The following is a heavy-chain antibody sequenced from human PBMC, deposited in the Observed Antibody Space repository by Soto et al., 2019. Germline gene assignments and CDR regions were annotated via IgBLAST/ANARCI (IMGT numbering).Heavy chain of an antibody. V-gene: IGHV2-70*01. CDR2: IDWDDDK. D-gene: IGHD6-13*01. CDR3: ARILASSWYKGPHYYYGMDV. CDR1: GFSLSTSGMC. Sequence: SGPTLVNPTQTLTLTCTFSGFSLSTSGMCVSWIRQPPGKALEWLALIDWDDDKYYSTSLKTRLTISKDTSKNQVVLTTTNMAPVDTATYYCARILASSWYKGPHYYYGMDVWGKGTTVTVSS. J-gene: IGHJ6*04.